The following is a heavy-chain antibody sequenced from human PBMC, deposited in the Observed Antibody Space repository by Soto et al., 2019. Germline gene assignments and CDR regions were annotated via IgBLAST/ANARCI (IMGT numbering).Heavy chain of an antibody. CDR1: GGSISSGGYS. D-gene: IGHD2-2*01. J-gene: IGHJ3*02. Sequence: QLQLQESGSGLVKPSQTLSLTCAVSGGSISSGGYSWSWIRQPPGKGLEWIGYIYHSGSTYYNPSLKTRVTISVDRSKNHFSLKLSSVPAADTAVYYCARQPYQNDAFDIWGQGTMVTVSS. CDR3: ARQPYQNDAFDI. CDR2: IYHSGST. V-gene: IGHV4-30-2*01.